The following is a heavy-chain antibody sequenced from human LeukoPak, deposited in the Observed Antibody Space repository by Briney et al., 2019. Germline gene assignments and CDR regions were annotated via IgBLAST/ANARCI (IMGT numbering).Heavy chain of an antibody. Sequence: PGGSLRLSCAASGLTFSSHWMHWVRQAPGKGLVWVSRITNDGSSTTYADSVKGRFTISRDNSKNTLYLQMNSLRAEDTAVYYCAKLTYYDFWSGYGMDVWGQGTTVTVSS. CDR3: AKLTYYDFWSGYGMDV. D-gene: IGHD3-3*01. J-gene: IGHJ6*02. CDR1: GLTFSSHW. V-gene: IGHV3-74*01. CDR2: ITNDGSST.